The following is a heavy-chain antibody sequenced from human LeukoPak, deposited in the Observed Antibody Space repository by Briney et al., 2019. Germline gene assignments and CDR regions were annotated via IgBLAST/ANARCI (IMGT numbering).Heavy chain of an antibody. CDR2: INPSGGST. V-gene: IGHV1-46*01. CDR1: GYTFTSYY. J-gene: IGHJ6*02. D-gene: IGHD3-3*01. CDR3: ANSYDFWSGSGGDYYYGMDV. Sequence: ASVKVSCKASGYTFTSYYMHWVRQAPGQGLEWMGIINPSGGSTSYAQKFQGRVTMTRDTSTSTVYMELSSLRSEDTAVYYCANSYDFWSGSGGDYYYGMDVWGQGTTVTVSS.